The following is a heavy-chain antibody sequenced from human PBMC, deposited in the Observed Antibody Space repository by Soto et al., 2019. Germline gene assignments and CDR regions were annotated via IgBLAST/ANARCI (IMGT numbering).Heavy chain of an antibody. CDR3: AAGRYDIFTGAMGATYGMDV. CDR2: IVVCSGNT. D-gene: IGHD3-9*01. CDR1: GFTFTSSA. J-gene: IGHJ6*02. Sequence: QMQLVQSGPEVKKPGTSGKVSCKASGFTFTSSAVQWVRQARGQRLEWIGWIVVCSGNTNYAQKFQERVTITRDMATGTAYRELSSLRSEDTAVYYCAAGRYDIFTGAMGATYGMDVWGQGTTVTVSS. V-gene: IGHV1-58*01.